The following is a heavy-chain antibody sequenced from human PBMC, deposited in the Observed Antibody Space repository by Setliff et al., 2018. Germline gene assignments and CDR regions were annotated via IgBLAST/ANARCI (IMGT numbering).Heavy chain of an antibody. V-gene: IGHV4-39*07. CDR3: ARDPYNRNYGDAFDI. CDR2: IYYSGST. D-gene: IGHD1-7*01. CDR1: GGSISSSSYY. J-gene: IGHJ3*02. Sequence: SETLSLTCTVSGGSISSSSYYWGWIRQPPGKGLEWIGSIYYSGSTYYNPSLKSRVTISVDTSKNQFSLKLSSATAADTAVYYCARDPYNRNYGDAFDIWGQGTMVTVSS.